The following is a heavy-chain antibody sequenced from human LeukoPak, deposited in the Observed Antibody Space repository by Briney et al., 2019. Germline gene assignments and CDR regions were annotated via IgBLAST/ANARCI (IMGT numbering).Heavy chain of an antibody. V-gene: IGHV3-23*01. CDR2: ISPSGDRT. J-gene: IGHJ4*02. CDR3: AIMHGYYDGSGFWVQ. Sequence: GGSLRLSCAAAGFTFSSYAMSWVRQAPGKGLEWVSFISPSGDRTSNADSVEGRFTISRDNTRNTLYLQMNSLRDEDTGVYYCAIMHGYYDGSGFWVQWGQGTLVTVSS. CDR1: GFTFSSYA. D-gene: IGHD3-22*01.